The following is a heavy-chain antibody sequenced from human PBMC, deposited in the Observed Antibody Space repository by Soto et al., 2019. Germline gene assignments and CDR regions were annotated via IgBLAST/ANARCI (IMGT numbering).Heavy chain of an antibody. CDR2: ISHSGST. CDR3: ARGGLLPDY. J-gene: IGHJ4*02. D-gene: IGHD6-19*01. V-gene: IGHV4-30-2*01. Sequence: QLQLQESGSGLVKPSQTLSLTCAVSGGSISSGGYSWSWIRQPPGKGLEWIGYISHSGSTYYNPALKXRXTXXVDRSKNQFSLKLSSVTAADTAVYYCARGGLLPDYWGQGTLVTVSS. CDR1: GGSISSGGYS.